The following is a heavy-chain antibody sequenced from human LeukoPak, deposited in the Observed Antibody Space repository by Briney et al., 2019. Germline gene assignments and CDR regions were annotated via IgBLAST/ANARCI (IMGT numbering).Heavy chain of an antibody. J-gene: IGHJ4*02. CDR3: ARDFRLDFDY. V-gene: IGHV3-30*01. CDR1: GFTFSSYA. Sequence: GGSLRLSCAASGFTFSSYAMHWVRQAPGKGLEWVAVISYDGSNKYYEDSVKGRFTISRDNSKNTLYLQMNSLRAEDTAVYYCARDFRLDFDYWGQGTLVTVSS. CDR2: ISYDGSNK.